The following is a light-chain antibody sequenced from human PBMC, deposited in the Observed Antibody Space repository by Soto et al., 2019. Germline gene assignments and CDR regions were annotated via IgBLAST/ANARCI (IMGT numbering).Light chain of an antibody. Sequence: QSALTQPASVSGSPGQSITISCTGTSRDVGGYVSWYQQHPGKAPKLMIYEVSNRPSGVFNRFSGSKSGNTASLTISGLQAEDEADYYCRSYTSSNTVVFGGGTKVTVL. CDR2: EVS. V-gene: IGLV2-14*01. CDR3: RSYTSSNTVV. CDR1: SRDVGGY. J-gene: IGLJ2*01.